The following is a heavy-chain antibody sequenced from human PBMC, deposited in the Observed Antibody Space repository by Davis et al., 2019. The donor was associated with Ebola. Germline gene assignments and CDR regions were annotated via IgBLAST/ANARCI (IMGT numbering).Heavy chain of an antibody. CDR3: AKEGGGPGSSYNAYFDY. CDR2: IKQDGSKT. CDR1: GFTFSSYW. V-gene: IGHV3-7*01. D-gene: IGHD3-10*01. J-gene: IGHJ4*02. Sequence: PGGSLRLSCTASGFTFSSYWMNWVRQGPGKGLEWVANIKQDGSKTNYVDSVKDRFTISRDNAKNSLFLQMNSLRPEDTAVYYCAKEGGGPGSSYNAYFDYWGQGTLVTVSS.